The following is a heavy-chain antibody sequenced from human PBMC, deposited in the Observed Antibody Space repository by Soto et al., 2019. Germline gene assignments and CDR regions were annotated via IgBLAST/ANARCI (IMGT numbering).Heavy chain of an antibody. CDR3: EGSWT. D-gene: IGHD5-12*01. CDR2: ISGTTDRT. CDR1: GFTIRNYA. V-gene: IGHV3-23*02. J-gene: IGHJ1*01. Sequence: EVPVLESGGGSVQPGGSLRLSCAASGFTIRNYAMSWVRQAPGKALEWVAGISGTTDRTYYRDSVEGRFTIFKDTSKNTLYLEMNSLRAEDTALYRCEGSWTWGQGTLVTVSS.